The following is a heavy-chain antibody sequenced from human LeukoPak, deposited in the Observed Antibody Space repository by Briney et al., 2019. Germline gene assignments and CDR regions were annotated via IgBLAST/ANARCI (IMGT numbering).Heavy chain of an antibody. D-gene: IGHD1-26*01. CDR1: GFNFSYYA. J-gene: IGHJ4*02. CDR2: IWFDGSNE. Sequence: GGSLRLSCTASGFNFSYYAMHWVRQAPGKGLAWVALIWFDGSNEYYEDSVKGRFTISRDNSKDTVFLQMNSLTVDDTAVYYCARLVGATTGATDYWGQGSLVIVS. CDR3: ARLVGATTGATDY. V-gene: IGHV3-33*01.